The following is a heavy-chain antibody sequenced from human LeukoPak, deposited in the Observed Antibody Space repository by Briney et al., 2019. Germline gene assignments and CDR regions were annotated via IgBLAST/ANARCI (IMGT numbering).Heavy chain of an antibody. V-gene: IGHV1-18*01. Sequence: ASVKVSCKASGYTFTSYGISWVRQAPGQGLEWMGWISAYNGNTNYAQKLQGRVTMTTDTSTSTAYMELRSLRSDDTAVYYCARDTLSIDEDYYYGMDVWGQGTTVTVSS. J-gene: IGHJ6*02. CDR1: GYTFTSYG. CDR3: ARDTLSIDEDYYYGMDV. D-gene: IGHD6-6*01. CDR2: ISAYNGNT.